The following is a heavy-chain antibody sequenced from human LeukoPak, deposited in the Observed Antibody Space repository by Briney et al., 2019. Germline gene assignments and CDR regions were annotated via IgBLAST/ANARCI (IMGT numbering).Heavy chain of an antibody. D-gene: IGHD5-12*01. CDR1: GLTFNNYI. CDR3: ARGRRGYSGYDFDY. J-gene: IGHJ4*02. CDR2: ITSRSDTM. V-gene: IGHV3-48*02. Sequence: GGSLTLSCSPSGLTFNNYIMNWVRQAPGKGRDWVSFITSRSDTMSHADSVKGRFTISRDNAKNSVYLQMNSLRDEDTALYYCARGRRGYSGYDFDYWGQGTLVTVSS.